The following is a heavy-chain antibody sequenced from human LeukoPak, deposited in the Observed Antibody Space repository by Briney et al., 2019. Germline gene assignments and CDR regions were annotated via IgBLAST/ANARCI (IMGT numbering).Heavy chain of an antibody. Sequence: GRSLRLSCAASGFTFSSYGMHCVRQAPGKWLERVAVIWYDGSNKYYADSVKGRFTISRDNSKNTLYLQMNSLRAEDTAVYYCARDRHDYGASSYSNWFDPWGQGTLVTVSS. J-gene: IGHJ5*02. D-gene: IGHD4-17*01. CDR2: IWYDGSNK. CDR3: ARDRHDYGASSYSNWFDP. CDR1: GFTFSSYG. V-gene: IGHV3-33*01.